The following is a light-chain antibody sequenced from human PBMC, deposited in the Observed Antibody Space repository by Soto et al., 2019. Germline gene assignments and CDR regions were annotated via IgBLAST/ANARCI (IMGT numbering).Light chain of an antibody. V-gene: IGLV1-40*01. J-gene: IGLJ1*01. CDR1: GSNIGAGYE. CDR2: GNS. CDR3: QYYDSSPGV. Sequence: QSVLTQPPSVSGAPGQRVTISCTGSGSNIGAGYEVHWYQQLPGTAPKLLIYGNSNRPSGVPDRFSGSNSGTSASLAITGLAAEEEAYYCCQYYDSSPGVFGAGTKLTVL.